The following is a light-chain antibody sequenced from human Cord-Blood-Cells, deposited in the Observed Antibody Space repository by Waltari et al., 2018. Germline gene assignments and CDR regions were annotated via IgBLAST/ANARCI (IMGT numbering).Light chain of an antibody. J-gene: IGLJ2*01. V-gene: IGLV2-23*01. CDR2: EGS. CDR3: CSYAGSSTLV. CDR1: SSDVGSFNL. Sequence: QSALTQPAPVSGSPGQPITISCTGTSSDVGSFNLVPWYQQHPGKAPTLMTYEGSKRPSGVSNRFSGSKSGNTASLTISGLQAEDEADYYCCSYAGSSTLVFGGGTKLTVL.